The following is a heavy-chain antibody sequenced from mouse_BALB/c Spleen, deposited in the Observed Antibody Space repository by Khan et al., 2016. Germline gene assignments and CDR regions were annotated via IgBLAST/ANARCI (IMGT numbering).Heavy chain of an antibody. Sequence: VQLEQSGGGLVQPGGSMKLSCAASGFNFSDDWMDWVRQSLEKGLEWIGEIRTETNNHATYYAESVRRRFTISSEDSSGNVCLQMNNLESEDTGISFLTYRAAYWGHGTPVTVSA. J-gene: IGHJ3*01. CDR1: GFNFSDDW. CDR3: TYRAAY. V-gene: IGHV6-6*01. D-gene: IGHD3-1*01. CDR2: IRTETNNHAT.